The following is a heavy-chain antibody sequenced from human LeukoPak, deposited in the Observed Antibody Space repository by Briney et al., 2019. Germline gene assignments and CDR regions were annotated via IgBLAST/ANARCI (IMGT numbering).Heavy chain of an antibody. D-gene: IGHD4/OR15-4a*01. Sequence: TGGSLRLSCAASGFTFSSYGMSWVRQAPGKGLEWVSAISGSGGRTHYSDSVKGRFTISRDNSKNTLYLQMNSLRAEDTAVYYCARRAGAYSHPYDYWGQGTLVTVSS. CDR2: ISGSGGRT. J-gene: IGHJ4*02. V-gene: IGHV3-23*01. CDR3: ARRAGAYSHPYDY. CDR1: GFTFSSYG.